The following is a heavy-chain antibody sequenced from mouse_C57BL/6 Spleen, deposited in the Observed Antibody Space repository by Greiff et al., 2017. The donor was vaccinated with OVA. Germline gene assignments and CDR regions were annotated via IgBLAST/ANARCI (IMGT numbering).Heavy chain of an antibody. CDR3: ARPYYYGSSFPWFAY. Sequence: EVKLMESGGGLVKPGGSLKLSCAASGFTFSDYGMHWVRQAPEKGLEWVAYISSGSSTIDYADTVKGRFTISRDNAKNTLFLQMTSLRSEDTAMYYCARPYYYGSSFPWFAYWGQGTLVTVSA. V-gene: IGHV5-17*01. D-gene: IGHD1-1*01. J-gene: IGHJ3*01. CDR1: GFTFSDYG. CDR2: ISSGSSTI.